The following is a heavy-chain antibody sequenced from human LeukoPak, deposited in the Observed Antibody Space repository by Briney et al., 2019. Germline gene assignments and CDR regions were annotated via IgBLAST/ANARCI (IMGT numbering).Heavy chain of an antibody. CDR2: IIPTFGTA. J-gene: IGHJ3*01. CDR1: GGTFSSYA. Sequence: RASVKVSCKASGGTFSSYAISWVRQAPGQGLEWMGGIIPTFGTASYAQKFQGRVTITADESTSTAYMELSSLRSEDTAVYYCARGGQGDGYSADEAFDFWGQGTMVTVSS. V-gene: IGHV1-69*13. CDR3: ARGGQGDGYSADEAFDF. D-gene: IGHD5-24*01.